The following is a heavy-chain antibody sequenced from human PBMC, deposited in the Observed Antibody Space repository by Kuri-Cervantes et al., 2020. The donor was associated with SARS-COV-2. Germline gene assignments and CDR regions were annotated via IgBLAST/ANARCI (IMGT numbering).Heavy chain of an antibody. CDR2: ISFYRRDA. V-gene: IGHV3-30*04. Sequence: GESLKISCAASGFTFSSYNMHWVRQPPGKGLEWVAIISFYRRDAHYADSVKGRFTISRDNSKNTLYLQMDSLTTEDTAVYYCARESSSSLNYYYGMDIWGQGTTVTVSS. CDR3: ARESSSSLNYYYGMDI. J-gene: IGHJ6*02. CDR1: GFTFSSYN. D-gene: IGHD6-6*01.